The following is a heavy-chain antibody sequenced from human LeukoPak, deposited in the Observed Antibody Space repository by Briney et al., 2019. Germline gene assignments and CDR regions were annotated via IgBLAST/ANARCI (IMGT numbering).Heavy chain of an antibody. CDR2: IYSGGST. CDR3: ARDLISGPATHDS. V-gene: IGHV3-66*01. Sequence: GGSLRLSCAASGFTFSSYEMNWVRQAPGKGLEWVSVIYSGGSTYFADSVKGRFTISRDNSKNTLSLQMNSLRAEDTAVYYCARDLISGPATHDSWGQGALVTVSS. D-gene: IGHD2-15*01. J-gene: IGHJ4*02. CDR1: GFTFSSYE.